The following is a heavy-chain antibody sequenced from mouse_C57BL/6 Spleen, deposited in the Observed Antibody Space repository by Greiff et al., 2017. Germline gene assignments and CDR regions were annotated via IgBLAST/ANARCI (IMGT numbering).Heavy chain of an antibody. CDR2: IYPGDGDT. J-gene: IGHJ3*01. V-gene: IGHV1-80*01. CDR3: ALYDGNYEEFAY. CDR1: GYAFSSYW. Sequence: QVQLQQSGAELVKPGASVKISCKASGYAFSSYWMNWVKQRPGKGLEWIGQIYPGDGDTNYNGKLKCKATLTAYKSSSTAYMLLSILTSEDSAVYFCALYDGNYEEFAYWGQGTLVTVSA. D-gene: IGHD2-1*01.